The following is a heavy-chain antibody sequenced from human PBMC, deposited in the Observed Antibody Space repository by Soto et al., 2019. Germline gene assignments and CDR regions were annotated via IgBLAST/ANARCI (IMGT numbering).Heavy chain of an antibody. J-gene: IGHJ5*02. CDR3: ARDYSGYSSSPDWFDP. D-gene: IGHD6-13*01. CDR1: GYTFTSYG. V-gene: IGHV1-18*01. CDR2: ISAYNGNT. Sequence: ASVKVSCKASGYTFTSYGISWVRQAPGQGLEWMGWISAYNGNTNYAQKLQGRVTMTTDTSTSTAYMELRSLRSDDTAVYYCARDYSGYSSSPDWFDPWGQGTLVTVSS.